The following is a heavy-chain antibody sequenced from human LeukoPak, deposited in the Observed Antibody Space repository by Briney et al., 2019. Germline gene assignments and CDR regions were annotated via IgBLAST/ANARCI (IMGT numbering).Heavy chain of an antibody. CDR1: GFTFEDYA. J-gene: IGHJ4*02. D-gene: IGHD6-13*01. CDR2: ISWNSGSI. Sequence: PGGSLRLSCAASGFTFEDYAMHWVRQAPGKGLEWVSDISWNSGSIGYADSVKGRFTISRDNAKNFLYLQMNSLRAEDTDLCYCAKGVSSNWYFYFDYWGQGALVTVSS. V-gene: IGHV3-9*01. CDR3: AKGVSSNWYFYFDY.